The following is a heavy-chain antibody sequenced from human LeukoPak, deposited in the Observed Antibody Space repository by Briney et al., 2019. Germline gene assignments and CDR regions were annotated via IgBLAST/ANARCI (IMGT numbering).Heavy chain of an antibody. CDR2: VYHSGNT. Sequence: PSETLSLTCSVSGYPIRSGYYWGWIRQPPGKGLVWIGSVYHSGNTYYNPSLRSRVTVAMDMSKNQFSLKLSSVIAADTAVYYCARGRSGSYGWFDPWGQGTLVTVSS. J-gene: IGHJ5*02. D-gene: IGHD1-26*01. CDR1: GYPIRSGYY. V-gene: IGHV4-38-2*02. CDR3: ARGRSGSYGWFDP.